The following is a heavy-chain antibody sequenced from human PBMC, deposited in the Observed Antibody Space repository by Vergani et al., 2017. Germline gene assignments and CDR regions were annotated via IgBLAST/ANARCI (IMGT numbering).Heavy chain of an antibody. CDR1: GYTLTELS. J-gene: IGHJ6*03. V-gene: IGHV1-24*01. CDR3: ATETLKAAAAVGYYYYMDV. CDR2: FDPEDGET. D-gene: IGHD6-13*01. Sequence: QVQLVQSGAEVKKPGASVKVSCKVSGYTLTELSMHWVRQAPGKGLEWMGGFDPEDGETIYAQKFQGRVTMTEDTSTDTAYMELSSPRSEDTAVYYCATETLKAAAAVGYYYYMDVWGKGTTVTVSS.